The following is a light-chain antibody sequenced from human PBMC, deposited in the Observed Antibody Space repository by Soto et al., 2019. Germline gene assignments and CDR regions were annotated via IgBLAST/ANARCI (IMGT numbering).Light chain of an antibody. J-gene: IGLJ1*01. Sequence: QSALTQPASVSGSPGQSISISCTGATSDIGNYNYFSWYQQHPGKAPKLIIYQVNKRPSGVPDRFSGSKSGNTASLTVSGLQAEDEADYYCSSYAGSSNVFGTGTKLTVL. V-gene: IGLV2-8*01. CDR1: TSDIGNYNY. CDR2: QVN. CDR3: SSYAGSSNV.